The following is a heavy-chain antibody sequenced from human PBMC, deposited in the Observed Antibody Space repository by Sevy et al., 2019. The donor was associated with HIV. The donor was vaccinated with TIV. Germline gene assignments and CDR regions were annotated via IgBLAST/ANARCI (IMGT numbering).Heavy chain of an antibody. V-gene: IGHV3-48*03. J-gene: IGHJ6*02. D-gene: IGHD6-6*01. CDR2: ISSSGSTI. CDR1: GFTFSSYE. CDR3: ARDTRIAARGYYYYYGMDV. Sequence: GSLRLSCAASGFTFSSYEMNWVRQAPGKGLEWVSYISSSGSTIYYADSVKGRFTISRDNAKNSLYLQMNSLRAEDTAVYYCARDTRIAARGYYYYYGMDVWGQGTTVTVSS.